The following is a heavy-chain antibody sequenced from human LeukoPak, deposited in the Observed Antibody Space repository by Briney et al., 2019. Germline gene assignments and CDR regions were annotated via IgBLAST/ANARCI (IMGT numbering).Heavy chain of an antibody. Sequence: GGSLRLSCAAPGFIFDNYAIHWVRQAPGKGLEWVSIIYSGFSTFYADSVRGRFTISRDSSKNTLYLQMRTLRAEDTAVYYCARADAEYGSGTFFPFFDYWGQGTLVTVSS. CDR1: GFIFDNYA. CDR2: IYSGFST. D-gene: IGHD3-10*01. V-gene: IGHV3-53*01. J-gene: IGHJ4*02. CDR3: ARADAEYGSGTFFPFFDY.